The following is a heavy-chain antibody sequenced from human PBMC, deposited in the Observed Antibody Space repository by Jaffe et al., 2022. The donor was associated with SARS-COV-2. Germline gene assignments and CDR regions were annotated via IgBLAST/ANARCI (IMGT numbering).Heavy chain of an antibody. V-gene: IGHV2-26*01. CDR1: GFSLSNAKMG. CDR3: ARTFYYGWGSHAPSNFDY. CDR2: IFSNDEK. Sequence: QVTLKESGPVLVKPTETLTLTCTVSGFSLSNAKMGVSWIRQPPGKALEWLAHIFSNDEKSYSTSLKSRLTISKDTSRSQVVLTLTNIDPVDTATYYCARTFYYGWGSHAPSNFDYWGQGTLVTVSS. D-gene: IGHD3-10*01. J-gene: IGHJ4*02.